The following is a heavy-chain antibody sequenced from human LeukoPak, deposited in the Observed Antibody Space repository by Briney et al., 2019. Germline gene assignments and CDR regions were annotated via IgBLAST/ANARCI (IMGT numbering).Heavy chain of an antibody. CDR3: ARSPTYYYDGSGYPSYMDV. D-gene: IGHD3-22*01. V-gene: IGHV1-46*01. Sequence: AASVKVSCKASGYTFTSYYMHWVRQAPGQGLEWMGIINPSGGSTSYAQEFQGRVTMTRDTSTSTVYMELSSLRSEDTAVYYCARSPTYYYDGSGYPSYMDVWGKGTTVTVSS. CDR2: INPSGGST. CDR1: GYTFTSYY. J-gene: IGHJ6*03.